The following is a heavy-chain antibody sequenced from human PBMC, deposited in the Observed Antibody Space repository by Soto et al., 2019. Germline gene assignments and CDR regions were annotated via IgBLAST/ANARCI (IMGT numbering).Heavy chain of an antibody. D-gene: IGHD4-17*01. CDR3: ARDVGYGDYGWALDY. CDR1: GFTFSSYG. V-gene: IGHV3-33*01. Sequence: QVQLVESGGGVVQPGRSLGVSCAASGFTFSSYGMHWVRQAPGKGLEWVAVIWYDGSNKYYADSVKGRFTISRDNSKNTLYLQMNSLRAEDTAVYSCARDVGYGDYGWALDYWGQGTLVTVSS. CDR2: IWYDGSNK. J-gene: IGHJ4*02.